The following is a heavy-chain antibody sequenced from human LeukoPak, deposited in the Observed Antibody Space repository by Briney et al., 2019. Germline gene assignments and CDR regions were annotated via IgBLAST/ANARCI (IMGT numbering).Heavy chain of an antibody. Sequence: GGSLRLSCAASGFTFNTYWMTWVRQAPGKGLEWVANIKEDGSESHYVDSVKGRFTISRDNAKNSLYLQMNSLRAEDTAMYFCAKAGLLWFGESWMDVWGQGTTVAVSS. D-gene: IGHD3-10*01. V-gene: IGHV3-7*01. CDR2: IKEDGSES. CDR1: GFTFNTYW. CDR3: AKAGLLWFGESWMDV. J-gene: IGHJ6*02.